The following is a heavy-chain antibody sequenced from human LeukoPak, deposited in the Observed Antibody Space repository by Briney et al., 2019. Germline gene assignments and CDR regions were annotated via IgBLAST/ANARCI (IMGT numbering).Heavy chain of an antibody. CDR1: GGSISSGDYY. D-gene: IGHD3-10*01. J-gene: IGHJ6*02. CDR2: IYYSGST. Sequence: SETLSLTCTVSGGSISSGDYYWSWIRQPPGKGLEWIGYIYYSGSTYYNPSLKSRVTISVDTSKNQFSPKLSSVTAADTAVYYCARAGFGYGMDVWGQGTTVTVSS. CDR3: ARAGFGYGMDV. V-gene: IGHV4-30-4*01.